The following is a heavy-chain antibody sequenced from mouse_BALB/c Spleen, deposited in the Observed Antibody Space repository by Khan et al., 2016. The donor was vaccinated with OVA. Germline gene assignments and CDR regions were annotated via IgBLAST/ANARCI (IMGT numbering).Heavy chain of an antibody. Sequence: EVQLQESGPGLVKPSQSLSLTCSVTGYSITSGYFWYWLRQFPGNKLEWMGYIRYDGDYNYTPSLTNRISIIRAPSKHTFFLRLNSVTPEDTATEYCARGSSSGPAWLKAWGQGTLLTVSA. CDR3: ARGSSSGPAWLKA. V-gene: IGHV3-6*02. CDR2: IRYDGDY. D-gene: IGHD3-1*01. CDR1: GYSITSGYF. J-gene: IGHJ3*01.